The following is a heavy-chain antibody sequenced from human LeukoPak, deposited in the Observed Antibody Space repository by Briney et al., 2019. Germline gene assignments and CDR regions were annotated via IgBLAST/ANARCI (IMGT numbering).Heavy chain of an antibody. CDR3: ASGKPYYYDSSGYYWYPFPPSEYYFDY. CDR2: ISYDGSNK. Sequence: GGSLRLSCAASGFTFSSYGMHWVRQAPGKGLEWVAVISYDGSNKYYADSVKGRFTISRDNSKNTLYLQMNSLRAEDTAVYYCASGKPYYYDSSGYYWYPFPPSEYYFDYWGQGTLVTVSS. D-gene: IGHD3-22*01. V-gene: IGHV3-30*03. J-gene: IGHJ4*02. CDR1: GFTFSSYG.